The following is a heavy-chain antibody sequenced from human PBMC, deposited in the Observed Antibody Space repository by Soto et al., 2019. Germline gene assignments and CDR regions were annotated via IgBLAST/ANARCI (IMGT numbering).Heavy chain of an antibody. J-gene: IGHJ5*02. D-gene: IGHD3-16*02. Sequence: GGSLRLSCAASGFTFSSYWMSWVRQAPGKGLEWVANIKQDGSEKYYVDYVKGRFTISRDNAKNSLYLQMNSLRAEDTAVYYCARDLAYDYIWGSYRYPHPSYNWFDPWGQGTLVTVSS. V-gene: IGHV3-7*01. CDR2: IKQDGSEK. CDR1: GFTFSSYW. CDR3: ARDLAYDYIWGSYRYPHPSYNWFDP.